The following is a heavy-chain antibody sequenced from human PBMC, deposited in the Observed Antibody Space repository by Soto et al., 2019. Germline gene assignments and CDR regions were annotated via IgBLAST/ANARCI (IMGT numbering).Heavy chain of an antibody. CDR3: GRVARGAWGVFDC. Sequence: EVQLVESGVGLVQPGGSLRLSCAASGFTLSSYWMHWVRQAPGKGLVWVSRINYDGTTTSYADSVKGRFTISRDNAKNTLYLQMNSLTAEDTAVYYCGRVARGAWGVFDCWGQGTLVTVSS. J-gene: IGHJ4*02. D-gene: IGHD3-10*01. V-gene: IGHV3-74*01. CDR2: INYDGTTT. CDR1: GFTLSSYW.